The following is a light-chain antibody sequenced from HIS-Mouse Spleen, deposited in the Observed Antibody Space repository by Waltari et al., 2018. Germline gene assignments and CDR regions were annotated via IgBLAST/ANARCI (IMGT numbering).Light chain of an antibody. V-gene: IGLV2-8*01. J-gene: IGLJ1*01. CDR1: SSDVGGYNY. CDR3: SSYAGSNNSLYV. CDR2: EVS. Sequence: QSALTQPPSASGSPGQSVTISCTGTSSDVGGYNYVSWYQQHPGKAPKLMIYEVSKRPAGVPDRFSGSKSGNTASLTGSGLQAEDEAYYYCSSYAGSNNSLYVFGTGTKVTVL.